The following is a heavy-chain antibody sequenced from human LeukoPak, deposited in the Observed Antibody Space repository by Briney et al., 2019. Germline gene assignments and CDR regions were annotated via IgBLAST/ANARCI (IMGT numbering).Heavy chain of an antibody. V-gene: IGHV1-3*03. Sequence: ASVKVSCKASGYTFTTYTLHWVRQAPGQRLEWMGWINAGNGNTKYSQEFQSRVTITRDTSASTAYMELSSLRSDDMAVYYCARTGEWLSENYFDYWGQGTPVTVSS. CDR3: ARTGEWLSENYFDY. J-gene: IGHJ4*02. CDR2: INAGNGNT. CDR1: GYTFTTYT. D-gene: IGHD3-3*01.